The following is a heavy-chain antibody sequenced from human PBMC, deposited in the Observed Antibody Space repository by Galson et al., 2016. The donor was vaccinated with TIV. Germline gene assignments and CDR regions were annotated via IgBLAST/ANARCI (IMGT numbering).Heavy chain of an antibody. CDR1: GGSISSHY. D-gene: IGHD3-10*01. V-gene: IGHV4-59*11. J-gene: IGHJ2*01. CDR3: ARGIMVRGVTLHWFFDL. CDR2: IHSSGNT. Sequence: SETLSLTCSVSGGSISSHYWSWVRQPPGKGLEWIAYIHSSGNTNYNPSLKSRVTISLDTSKNQFSLNLTSVTAADTAMYYFARGIMVRGVTLHWFFDLWGRGTLATVSS.